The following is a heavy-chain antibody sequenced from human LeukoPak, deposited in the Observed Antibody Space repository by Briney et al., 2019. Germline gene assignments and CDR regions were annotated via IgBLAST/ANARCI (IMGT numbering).Heavy chain of an antibody. J-gene: IGHJ6*03. CDR1: GGSFSSYY. Sequence: SETLSLTCTVSGGSFSSYYWTWIRQPPGKGLEWIGYIYYSGSTKYNPSLKSRVTISVDTSKNQFSLRLSSVTAADTAVYYCARDWGVSARPGYMDVWGKGTTVTVSS. CDR3: ARDWGVSARPGYMDV. D-gene: IGHD6-6*01. CDR2: IYYSGST. V-gene: IGHV4-59*01.